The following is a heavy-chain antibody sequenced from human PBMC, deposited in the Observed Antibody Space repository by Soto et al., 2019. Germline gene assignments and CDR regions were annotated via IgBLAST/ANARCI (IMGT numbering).Heavy chain of an antibody. Sequence: VASVKVSCKASGGTFSSYAISWVRQAPGQGLEWMGGIIPIFGTANYAQRFQGRVTITADESTSTAYMELSSLRSEDTAVYYCARPKGGALRYFDWLLSFDYWGQGTLVTVSS. J-gene: IGHJ4*02. D-gene: IGHD3-9*01. CDR2: IIPIFGTA. V-gene: IGHV1-69*13. CDR3: ARPKGGALRYFDWLLSFDY. CDR1: GGTFSSYA.